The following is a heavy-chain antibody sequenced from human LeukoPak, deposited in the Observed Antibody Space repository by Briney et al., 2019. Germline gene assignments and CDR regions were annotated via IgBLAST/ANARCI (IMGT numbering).Heavy chain of an antibody. CDR2: INPNSGGT. D-gene: IGHD5-24*01. CDR1: GYTFTGYY. Sequence: GASVKVSCKASGYTFTGYYMHWVRQAPGQGLEWMGWINPNSGGTNYAQKFQGWVTMTRDTSNSTAYMELSRLRSDDTAVYYCARIEMATNQWGQGTLVTVSS. J-gene: IGHJ4*02. V-gene: IGHV1-2*04. CDR3: ARIEMATNQ.